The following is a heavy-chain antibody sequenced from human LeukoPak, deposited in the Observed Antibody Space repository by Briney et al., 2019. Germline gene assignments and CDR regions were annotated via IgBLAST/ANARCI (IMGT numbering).Heavy chain of an antibody. CDR2: ISGSGGST. J-gene: IGHJ4*02. V-gene: IGHV3-23*01. D-gene: IGHD4-17*01. CDR3: AKDLTASGDYGFDY. CDR1: GFTFSSYA. Sequence: GALRLSCAASGFTFSSYAMSWVRQAPGKGLEWVSAISGSGGSTYYVDSVKGRFTISRDDSKNTLFLQMNSLRAEDTAVYYCAKDLTASGDYGFDYWGQGTLVTVSS.